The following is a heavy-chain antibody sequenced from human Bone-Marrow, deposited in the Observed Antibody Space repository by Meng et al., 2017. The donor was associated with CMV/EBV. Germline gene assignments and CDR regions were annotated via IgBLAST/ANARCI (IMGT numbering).Heavy chain of an antibody. CDR2: INGDGSIT. CDR3: ARDAYYYGSGSYGFDY. Sequence: GESLKISCAASGFTFSGYWMHWVRQAPGKGLVWVSRINGDGSITTYADSVKGRFTISRDNSKNTLYLQMNSLRAEDTAVYYCARDAYYYGSGSYGFDYWGQGTLVTVSS. J-gene: IGHJ4*02. CDR1: GFTFSGYW. V-gene: IGHV3-74*01. D-gene: IGHD3-10*01.